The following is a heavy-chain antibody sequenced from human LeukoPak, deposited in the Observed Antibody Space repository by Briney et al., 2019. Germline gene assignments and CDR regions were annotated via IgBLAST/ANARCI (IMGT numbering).Heavy chain of an antibody. Sequence: SGGSLRLSCAASGFTFSSYSMNWVRQAPGKGLEWVSAISGSGGSTYYADSVKGRFTISRDNSKNTLYLQMNSLRAEDTAVYYCAKDLSGNPDYWGQGTLVTVSS. D-gene: IGHD4-23*01. CDR3: AKDLSGNPDY. V-gene: IGHV3-23*01. CDR1: GFTFSSYS. CDR2: ISGSGGST. J-gene: IGHJ4*02.